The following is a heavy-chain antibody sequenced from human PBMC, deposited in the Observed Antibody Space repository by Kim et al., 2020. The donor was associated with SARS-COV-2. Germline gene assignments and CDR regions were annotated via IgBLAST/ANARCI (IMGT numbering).Heavy chain of an antibody. Sequence: ASVKVSCKTSGYTFASYGISWVHQAPGQGLEWMGWISTDSGETNYAQKFQDRVALTTDTSTNTVFLELRSLRSDDTAVYYCARDWFCTGGSCSDTFDNWGQGTMVSVSS. J-gene: IGHJ3*02. D-gene: IGHD2-8*02. CDR2: ISTDSGET. CDR3: ARDWFCTGGSCSDTFDN. CDR1: GYTFASYG. V-gene: IGHV1-18*01.